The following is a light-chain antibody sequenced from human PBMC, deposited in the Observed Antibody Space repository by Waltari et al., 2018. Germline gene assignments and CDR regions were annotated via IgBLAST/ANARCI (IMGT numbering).Light chain of an antibody. J-gene: IGKJ1*01. V-gene: IGKV1-12*01. CDR2: AAS. CDR3: QQSYSTPWT. Sequence: DIQMTQSPPSVSASVGDRVTIPFRASQGIRSWLAWYQQKPGKAPKLLIYAASSLQGGVPSRFSGSGSGTEFTLTISSLQLEDLATYYCQQSYSTPWTFGQGTKVEIK. CDR1: QGIRSW.